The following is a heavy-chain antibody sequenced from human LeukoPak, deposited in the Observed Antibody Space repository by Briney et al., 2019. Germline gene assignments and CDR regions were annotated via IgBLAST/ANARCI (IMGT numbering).Heavy chain of an antibody. J-gene: IGHJ3*02. V-gene: IGHV4-59*08. CDR2: IYYSGST. CDR3: ARRDHYGVKVFDI. D-gene: IGHD4-17*01. CDR1: GGSISNYY. Sequence: PSETLSLTCTVSGGSISNYYWSWIRQPPGKGLEWIGYIYYSGSTNYNPSLKSRVTISVDTSKNQFSLKLSSVTAADTAVYYCARRDHYGVKVFDIWGQGTRVMVSS.